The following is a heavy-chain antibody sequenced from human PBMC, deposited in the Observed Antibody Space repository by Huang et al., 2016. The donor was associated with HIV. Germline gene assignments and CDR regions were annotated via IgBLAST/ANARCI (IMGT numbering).Heavy chain of an antibody. CDR3: AKDNDLYYFDY. CDR2: ITFDGKNK. CDR1: GFTFSGYG. V-gene: IGHV3-30*18. D-gene: IGHD1-1*01. Sequence: QVHLVESGGGVVQPGRSLRLSCAASGFTFSGYGMHWVRQAPGKGVEWVAVITFDGKNKYYADSVRGRCTVSRDNSQNTVSLQMNTLRAEDTAVYYCAKDNDLYYFDYWGQGTLVTVSS. J-gene: IGHJ4*02.